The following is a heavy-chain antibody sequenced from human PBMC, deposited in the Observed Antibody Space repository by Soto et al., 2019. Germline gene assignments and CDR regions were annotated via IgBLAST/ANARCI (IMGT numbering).Heavy chain of an antibody. V-gene: IGHV1-18*04. Sequence: GAAGKVTCKASGNTNTSYGSSWGRQAPGQGHEGMGWISAYNGNTNYAQKLQGRVTMTTDTSTSTAYMELRSLRSDDTAVYYCASTRGYDYKWFAPWGQGSLVPVSS. CDR3: ASTRGYDYKWFAP. D-gene: IGHD5-12*01. J-gene: IGHJ5*02. CDR1: GNTNTSYG. CDR2: ISAYNGNT.